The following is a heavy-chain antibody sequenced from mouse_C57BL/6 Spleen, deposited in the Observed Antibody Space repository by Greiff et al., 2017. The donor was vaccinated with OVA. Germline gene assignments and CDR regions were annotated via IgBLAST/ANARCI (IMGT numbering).Heavy chain of an antibody. D-gene: IGHD1-1*01. Sequence: EVQLQQSGPELVKPGASVKMSCKASGYTFTDYYMTWVKQRHGQSLEWIGDINPHNGCTSYNQKFKGKATLTVDKSSSTAYMELRSLTSEDSAVYYCARRHNGSSYWYFDVWGTGTTVTVSS. CDR2: INPHNGCT. V-gene: IGHV1-26*01. CDR1: GYTFTDYY. J-gene: IGHJ1*03. CDR3: ARRHNGSSYWYFDV.